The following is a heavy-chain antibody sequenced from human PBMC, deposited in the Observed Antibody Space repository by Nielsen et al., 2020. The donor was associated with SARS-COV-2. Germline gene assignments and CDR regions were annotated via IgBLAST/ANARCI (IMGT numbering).Heavy chain of an antibody. J-gene: IGHJ6*02. Sequence: GGSLRLFCAASGFTFSSYGMHWVRQAPGKGLEWVAVIWYDGSNKYYADSVKGRFTISRDNSKNTLYLQMNSLRAEDTAVYYCAKDRVGNYYYGMDVWGQGTTVTVSS. V-gene: IGHV3-30*02. CDR1: GFTFSSYG. CDR2: IWYDGSNK. D-gene: IGHD2-15*01. CDR3: AKDRVGNYYYGMDV.